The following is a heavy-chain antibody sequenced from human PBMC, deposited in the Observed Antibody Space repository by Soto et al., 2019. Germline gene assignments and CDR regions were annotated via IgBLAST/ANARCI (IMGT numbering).Heavy chain of an antibody. CDR1: GFTFSSYS. J-gene: IGHJ4*02. CDR2: ISSSSSTI. CDR3: ARSPVDLTFDY. Sequence: GGSLRLSCAASGFTFSSYSMNWVRQAPGKGLEWVSYISSSSSTIYYADSVKGRFTISRDNAKNSLYLQMNSLRAEDTAVYYCARSPVDLTFDYWGQGTLVTVSS. D-gene: IGHD3-9*01. V-gene: IGHV3-48*01.